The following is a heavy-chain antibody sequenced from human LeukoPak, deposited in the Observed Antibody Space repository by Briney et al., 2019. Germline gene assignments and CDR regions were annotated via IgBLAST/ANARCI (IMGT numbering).Heavy chain of an antibody. D-gene: IGHD1-26*01. Sequence: PSETLSLTCTVSGGSISSYYWSWIRQPPGKGLEWIGYIYCSGSTNYNPSLKSRVTISVDTSENQFSLKLSSVTAADTAVYYCARQNPWDSVDYWGQGTLVTVSS. J-gene: IGHJ4*02. CDR1: GGSISSYY. CDR3: ARQNPWDSVDY. V-gene: IGHV4-59*08. CDR2: IYCSGST.